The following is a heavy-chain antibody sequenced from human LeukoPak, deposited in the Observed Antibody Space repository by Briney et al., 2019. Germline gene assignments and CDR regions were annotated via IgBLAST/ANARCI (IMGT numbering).Heavy chain of an antibody. CDR2: ISGSGGST. J-gene: IGHJ6*02. CDR1: GFTFSSYA. V-gene: IGHV3-23*01. CDR3: AKAPLAGTNYYYGMDV. D-gene: IGHD6-19*01. Sequence: GGSLRLSCAASGFTFSSYAMSWVRQAPGKGLEWVSAISGSGGSTYYADSVKGRFTISRDNSKNTLYLQMNSLRAEDTAVYYCAKAPLAGTNYYYGMDVWGQGTTVTVSS.